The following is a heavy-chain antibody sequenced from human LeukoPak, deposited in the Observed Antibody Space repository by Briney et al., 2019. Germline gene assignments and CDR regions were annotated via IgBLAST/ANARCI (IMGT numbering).Heavy chain of an antibody. CDR1: GFTFSTYG. CDR2: IWHDGSIK. CDR3: ARAVGPFDY. D-gene: IGHD2-15*01. V-gene: IGHV3-33*01. Sequence: PGGSLRLSCAASGFTFSTYGMHWVRQAPGKGLEWVAVIWHDGSIKYYADFVKGRFTTSRDNAKNTLYLQLDSLRGEDTAVYYCARAVGPFDYWGQGTLVTVAS. J-gene: IGHJ4*02.